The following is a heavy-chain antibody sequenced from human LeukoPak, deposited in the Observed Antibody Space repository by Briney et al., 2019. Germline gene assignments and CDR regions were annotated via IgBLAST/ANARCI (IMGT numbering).Heavy chain of an antibody. Sequence: GGSLRLSCAASGFTFSSYSMNWVRQAPGKGLEWVSSISSSSSYIYYADSVKGRFTISRDNAKNTLYLQMNSLRAEDTAVYYCAKDDCSSTSCPSLKYWGQGTLVTVSS. CDR2: ISSSSSYI. J-gene: IGHJ4*02. V-gene: IGHV3-21*04. D-gene: IGHD2-2*01. CDR1: GFTFSSYS. CDR3: AKDDCSSTSCPSLKY.